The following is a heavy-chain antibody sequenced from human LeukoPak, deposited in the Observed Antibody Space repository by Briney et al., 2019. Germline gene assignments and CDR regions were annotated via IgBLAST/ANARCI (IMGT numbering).Heavy chain of an antibody. D-gene: IGHD2-15*01. CDR1: GFTFSSYS. V-gene: IGHV3-21*01. J-gene: IGHJ4*02. CDR2: ISSSSSYI. CDR3: ASLEIGIWVDY. Sequence: GGTLRLSCAASGFTFSSYSMNWVRQAPGKGLEWVSSISSSSSYIYYADSVKGRFTISRDNAKNSLYLQMNSLRAEDTAVYYCASLEIGIWVDYWGQGTLVTVSS.